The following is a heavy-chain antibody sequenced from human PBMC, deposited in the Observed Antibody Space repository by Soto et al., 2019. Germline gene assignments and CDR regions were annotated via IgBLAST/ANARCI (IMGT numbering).Heavy chain of an antibody. CDR3: ARQKYSSSQARYYYYGMDV. J-gene: IGHJ6*02. V-gene: IGHV4-39*01. CDR1: GGSISSSSYY. Sequence: QLQLQESGPGLVKPSETLSLTCTVSGGSISSSSYYWGWIRQPPGKGLESIGSIYYSGSTYYNPSLKSRVTISVDTSKNQFSLKLSSVTAADTAVYYCARQKYSSSQARYYYYGMDVWGQGTTVTVSS. CDR2: IYYSGST. D-gene: IGHD6-13*01.